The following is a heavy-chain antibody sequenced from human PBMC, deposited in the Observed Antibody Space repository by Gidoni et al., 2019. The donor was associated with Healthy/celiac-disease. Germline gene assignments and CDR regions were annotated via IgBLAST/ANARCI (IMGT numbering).Heavy chain of an antibody. CDR1: GFTFSSYS. CDR2: ISSSSSTI. D-gene: IGHD3-9*01. J-gene: IGHJ4*02. CDR3: ARKPDMETPFDY. Sequence: EVQLVESGGGLVQPGGSLRLSCSSSGFTFSSYSMNWVRQAPGKGMEWVSYISSSSSTIYYADSVKGRFTISRDNAKNSLYLQMNSLRDEDTAVYYCARKPDMETPFDYWGQGTLVTVSS. V-gene: IGHV3-48*02.